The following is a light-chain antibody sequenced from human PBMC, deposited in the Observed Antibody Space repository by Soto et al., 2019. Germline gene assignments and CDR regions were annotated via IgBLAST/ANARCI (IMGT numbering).Light chain of an antibody. J-gene: IGLJ3*02. V-gene: IGLV1-44*01. Sequence: QAVVTQPPSASATPGQRVTISCSGSDSNIARRNVYWYQQLPGTAPKLLLYSTDLRPSGVPDRFSGSKSGTSASLAISGLQSEDEADYYCATWDVTLNIWVFGGGTKLTVL. CDR2: STD. CDR3: ATWDVTLNIWV. CDR1: DSNIARRN.